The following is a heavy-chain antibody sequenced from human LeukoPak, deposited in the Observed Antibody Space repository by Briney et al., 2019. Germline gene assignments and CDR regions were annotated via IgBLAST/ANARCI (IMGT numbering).Heavy chain of an antibody. CDR1: GFTFNNYA. CDR2: VSGSADST. V-gene: IGHV3-23*01. J-gene: IGHJ2*01. CDR3: AKGVRSLWYFDL. Sequence: GGSLRLSCAASGFTFNNYAMSWVRQAPGKGLEWVSTVSGSADSTYYADSLGGRFTISRDNSRDTLSLEINDLRADDSAVYYCAKGVRSLWYFDLWGRGTLVTVSS. D-gene: IGHD3-10*02.